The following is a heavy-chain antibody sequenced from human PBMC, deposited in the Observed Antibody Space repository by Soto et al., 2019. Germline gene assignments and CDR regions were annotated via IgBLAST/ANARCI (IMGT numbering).Heavy chain of an antibody. CDR2: IGNSGDT. Sequence: GGSLRLSCAASGFTFKNYDMYWVRQAPGKGLEWVSSIGNSGDTNYAGSVKGRFTISRENDRNALYLQMNSLRGGDTAVYFCVRAGVAPYYYYGMDGWGQGTTVTVSS. J-gene: IGHJ6*02. CDR3: VRAGVAPYYYYGMDG. V-gene: IGHV3-13*01. CDR1: GFTFKNYD. D-gene: IGHD2-8*01.